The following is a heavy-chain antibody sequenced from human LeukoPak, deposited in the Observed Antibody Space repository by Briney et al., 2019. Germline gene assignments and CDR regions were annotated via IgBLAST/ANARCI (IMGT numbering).Heavy chain of an antibody. CDR1: GGSISSGGYY. Sequence: SETLSLTCTVSGGSISSGGYYWSWIRQHPGKGLEWLGYIYYSGSTYYNPSLKSRVTISVDTSRNQFYLKLSSVTAADAAVYYCARDRRYCSSTSCYFIDYWGQGTLVTVSS. CDR2: IYYSGST. J-gene: IGHJ4*02. CDR3: ARDRRYCSSTSCYFIDY. D-gene: IGHD2-2*01. V-gene: IGHV4-31*03.